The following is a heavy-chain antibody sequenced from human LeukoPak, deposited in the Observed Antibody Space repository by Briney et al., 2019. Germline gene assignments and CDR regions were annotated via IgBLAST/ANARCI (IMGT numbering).Heavy chain of an antibody. J-gene: IGHJ3*02. Sequence: SETLSLTCAVSGGSISTNNWWTWVRQPPGKGLEWIGEIHHSGSTDYNPSLKSRVTISPDKSNNQFSLTLTSVTAADTAVYFCARTPLSGTYYTYAFGIWGQGTMVTVSS. CDR3: ARTPLSGTYYTYAFGI. D-gene: IGHD1-26*01. V-gene: IGHV4-4*02. CDR2: IHHSGST. CDR1: GGSISTNNW.